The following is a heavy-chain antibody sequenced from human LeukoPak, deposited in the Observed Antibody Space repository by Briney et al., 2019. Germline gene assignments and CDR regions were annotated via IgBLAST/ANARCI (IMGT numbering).Heavy chain of an antibody. CDR1: GGSFSGYY. Sequence: SETLSLTCAVYGGSFSGYYWSWIRQPPGKGLEWIGEINHSGSTNYNPSLKSRVTISVDTSKNQFSLKLSSVTAADTAVYYCARGGGYCSSTSCPNTSWCDPWGQGTLVTVSS. J-gene: IGHJ5*02. V-gene: IGHV4-34*01. CDR2: INHSGST. CDR3: ARGGGYCSSTSCPNTSWCDP. D-gene: IGHD2-2*01.